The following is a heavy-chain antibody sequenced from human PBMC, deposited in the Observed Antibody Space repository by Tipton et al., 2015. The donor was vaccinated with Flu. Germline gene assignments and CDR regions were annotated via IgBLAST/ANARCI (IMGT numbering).Heavy chain of an antibody. V-gene: IGHV4-4*07. CDR2: IYTSGGS. J-gene: IGHJ4*02. Sequence: TLSLTCTVSGYSLSSYYWSWIRQPAGKGLEWIGRIYTSGGSKYNPSLRGRLTMSVDASKEEFSLKLSSVTAADTAVYYCARGSGSGTFMIFDFWGQGTLVTVAS. CDR3: ARGSGSGTFMIFDF. CDR1: GYSLSSYY. D-gene: IGHD3-10*01.